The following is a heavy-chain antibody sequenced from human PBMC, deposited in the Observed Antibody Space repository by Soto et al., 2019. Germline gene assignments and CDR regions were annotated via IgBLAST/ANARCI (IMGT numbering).Heavy chain of an antibody. D-gene: IGHD2-15*01. Sequence: GGSLRLSCAASGFTFSSYAMSWVRQAPGKGLEWVSAISGSGGSTYYADSVKGRFTISRDNSKNTLYLQMNSLRAEDTAVSYCSKELKESRYCSGGSCPGGYYYYYGMDGWDQGTTVVVSS. J-gene: IGHJ6*02. V-gene: IGHV3-23*01. CDR2: ISGSGGST. CDR3: SKELKESRYCSGGSCPGGYYYYYGMDG. CDR1: GFTFSSYA.